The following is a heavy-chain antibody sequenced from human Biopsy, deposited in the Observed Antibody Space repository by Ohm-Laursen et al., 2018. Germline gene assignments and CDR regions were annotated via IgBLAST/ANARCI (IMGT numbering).Heavy chain of an antibody. D-gene: IGHD6-19*01. CDR2: ISPKSGDT. J-gene: IGHJ4*02. CDR1: GFTFTGYY. CDR3: ALQSVAQMKNFDY. Sequence: SVNVSCKASGFTFTGYYIHWAPQAPGQGLEWMGWISPKSGDTNYAHKFQGNITMTRDTSMSTAYMEMSRLRCDDTAVYYCALQSVAQMKNFDYWGQGTLVTVSS. V-gene: IGHV1-2*02.